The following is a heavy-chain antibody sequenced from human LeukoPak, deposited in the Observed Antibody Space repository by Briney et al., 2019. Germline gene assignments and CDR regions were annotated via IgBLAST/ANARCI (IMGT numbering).Heavy chain of an antibody. V-gene: IGHV3-13*01. J-gene: IGHJ4*02. Sequence: GGSLRLSCAASGFIFSRYDMHWVRRTTGKGLEWVSRIGTAGDTNYPGSVKGRFTISRDNSKNTLYLQMNSLRAEDTAVYYCARGGTYSSSWYQHFDYWGQGTLVTVSS. CDR1: GFIFSRYD. D-gene: IGHD6-13*01. CDR3: ARGGTYSSSWYQHFDY. CDR2: IGTAGDT.